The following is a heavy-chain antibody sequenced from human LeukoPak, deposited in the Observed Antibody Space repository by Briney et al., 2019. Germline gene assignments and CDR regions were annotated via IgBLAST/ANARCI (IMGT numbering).Heavy chain of an antibody. CDR1: GDSISSYY. CDR2: IYTSGST. D-gene: IGHD6-19*01. J-gene: IGHJ4*02. V-gene: IGHV4-4*07. CDR3: ARDGSDIAVAGTDY. Sequence: SETLSLTCTVSGDSISSYYWSWIRQPAGKGLEWIGRIYTSGSTNYNPSLKGRVTMSVDTSKNQFSLKLSSVTAADTAVYYCARDGSDIAVAGTDYWGQGTLVTVSS.